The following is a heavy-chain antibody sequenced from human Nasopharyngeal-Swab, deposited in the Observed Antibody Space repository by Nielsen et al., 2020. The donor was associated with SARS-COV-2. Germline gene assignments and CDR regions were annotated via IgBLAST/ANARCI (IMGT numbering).Heavy chain of an antibody. D-gene: IGHD4-11*01. J-gene: IGHJ4*02. CDR3: ARSPTDYSNYAFDY. CDR2: INSDGSST. Sequence: GESLKISCAASGFTFSSYWMHWVRQAPGKGLVWVSRINSDGSSTSYADSVKGRFTISRDNAKNTLYLQMNSLRAEDTAVYYRARSPTDYSNYAFDYWGQGTLVTVSS. V-gene: IGHV3-74*01. CDR1: GFTFSSYW.